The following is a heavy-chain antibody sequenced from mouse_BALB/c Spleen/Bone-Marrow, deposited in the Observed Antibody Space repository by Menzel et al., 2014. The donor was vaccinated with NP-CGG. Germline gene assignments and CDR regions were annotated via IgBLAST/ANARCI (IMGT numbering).Heavy chain of an antibody. CDR3: ARDDYYAIAY. CDR1: GYTFTSYW. J-gene: IGHJ3*01. V-gene: IGHV1-7*01. CDR2: INPSTGYI. D-gene: IGHD2-3*01. Sequence: VQLQQSGAELAKPGASVKLSCKASGYTFTSYWMHWVRQRPGQGLEWIGYINPSTGYIEYNQTFKDKATLTAVKSSTTPYMHVRSLTSDSSAGYYCARDDYYAIAYWGQGTLVTVSA.